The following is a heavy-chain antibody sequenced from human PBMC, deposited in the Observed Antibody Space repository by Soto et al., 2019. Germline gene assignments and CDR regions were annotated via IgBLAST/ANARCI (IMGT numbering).Heavy chain of an antibody. D-gene: IGHD3-10*01. J-gene: IGHJ4*02. CDR3: ARNRFGLNY. CDR1: CGSIRNYY. CDR2: IYYTGST. Sequence: SETLSLTCTVSCGSIRNYYWTWIRQPPGKGLEWIGNIYYTGSTNYNPSLKSRVTISVDMSKNQFSLKLSSVTAADTALYYCARNRFGLNYWGQGTLVTVS. V-gene: IGHV4-59*08.